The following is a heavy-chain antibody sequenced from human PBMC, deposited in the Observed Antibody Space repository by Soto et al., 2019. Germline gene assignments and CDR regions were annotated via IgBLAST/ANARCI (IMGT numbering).Heavy chain of an antibody. CDR1: GFTFSSYG. D-gene: IGHD6-19*01. V-gene: IGHV3-30*18. CDR3: AKDLPSVGSGAFDI. J-gene: IGHJ3*02. Sequence: GGSLRLSCAASGFTFSSYGMHWVRQAPGKGLEWVAVISYDGGNKYYADSVKGRFTISRDNSKNTLYLQMNSLRAEDTAVYYCAKDLPSVGSGAFDIWGQGTMVTVSS. CDR2: ISYDGGNK.